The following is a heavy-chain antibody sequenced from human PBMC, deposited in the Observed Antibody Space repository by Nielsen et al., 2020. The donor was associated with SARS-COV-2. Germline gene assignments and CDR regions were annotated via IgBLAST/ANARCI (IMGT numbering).Heavy chain of an antibody. V-gene: IGHV2-70*01. CDR2: IDWADDK. J-gene: IGHJ6*02. CDR3: ARMRVTGFGELLSSDYYYYGMDV. D-gene: IGHD3-10*01. Sequence: SDPMLLTPTHTLTLTCTCSGYSLSTRRLCGSWIRQLPGKDLGWLALIDWADDKYYSTSLKTRLTISKDTSKNQVVLTMTSMDPVDTATYYCARMRVTGFGELLSSDYYYYGMDVWCQGTTVTVS. CDR1: GYSLSTRRLC.